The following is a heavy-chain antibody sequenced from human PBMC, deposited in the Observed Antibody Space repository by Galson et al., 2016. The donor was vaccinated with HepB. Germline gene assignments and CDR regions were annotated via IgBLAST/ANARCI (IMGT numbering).Heavy chain of an antibody. Sequence: SLRLSCAASGFTLSSYWMSWVRQAPGKGLEWVANIKQDGSEEYYVDSVKGRFTISRDNAKKSLYLQMNSLRAEDTAVYYCARRRGSGSHDYWCQGTLVTVSS. CDR3: ARRRGSGSHDY. D-gene: IGHD3-10*01. J-gene: IGHJ4*02. CDR2: IKQDGSEE. V-gene: IGHV3-7*05. CDR1: GFTLSSYW.